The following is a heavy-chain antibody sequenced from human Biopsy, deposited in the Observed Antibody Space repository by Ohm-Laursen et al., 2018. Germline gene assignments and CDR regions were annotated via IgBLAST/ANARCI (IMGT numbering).Heavy chain of an antibody. CDR2: ISASSSYI. CDR3: ATELLPPGVGGPWLDS. CDR1: GFTFSSYW. J-gene: IGHJ5*01. V-gene: IGHV3-21*06. D-gene: IGHD3-16*01. Sequence: SLRLSCAASGFTFSSYWMTWVRQAPGKGLEGVSSISASSSYIHYADSVKGRFTVSRDNAKNSLYLQMNSLRAADTAIYYCATELLPPGVGGPWLDSWGQGTPVTVSS.